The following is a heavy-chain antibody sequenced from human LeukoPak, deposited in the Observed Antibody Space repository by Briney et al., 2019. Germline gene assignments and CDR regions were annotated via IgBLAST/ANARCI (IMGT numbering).Heavy chain of an antibody. CDR3: AKDHDYDFWSGYSRYMDV. CDR1: GFTFSSYA. J-gene: IGHJ6*03. V-gene: IGHV3-23*01. CDR2: ISGSGGST. Sequence: GGSLRLSCAASGFTFSSYAMSWVRQAPGKGLEWVSAISGSGGSTYYADSVKGRFTISRDNSKNTLYLQMNSLRDEDTAVYYCAKDHDYDFWSGYSRYMDVWGKGTTVTVSS. D-gene: IGHD3-3*01.